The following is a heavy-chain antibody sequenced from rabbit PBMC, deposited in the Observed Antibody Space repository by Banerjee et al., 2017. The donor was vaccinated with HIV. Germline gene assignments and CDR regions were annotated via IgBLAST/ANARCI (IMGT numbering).Heavy chain of an antibody. V-gene: IGHV1S45*01. CDR2: ISTGSGSA. CDR1: GFDLSSYYD. CDR3: ARGTYAYAPNL. Sequence: QEQLEESGGDLVKPEGSLTLTCTASGFDLSSYYDMCWVRQAPGKGLEWIGCISTGSGSAFYARWVISRFTITKTSSTTVTLQMTSLTAADTATYFCARGTYAYAPNLWGPGTLVTVS. D-gene: IGHD6-1*01. J-gene: IGHJ4*01.